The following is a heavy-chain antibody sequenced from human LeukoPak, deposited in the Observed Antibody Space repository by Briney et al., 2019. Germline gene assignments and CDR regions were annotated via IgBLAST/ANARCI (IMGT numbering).Heavy chain of an antibody. V-gene: IGHV4-31*03. J-gene: IGHJ4*02. D-gene: IGHD3-16*02. CDR1: GGSISSGGYY. CDR3: ASYVWGSYRYFDY. CDR2: IYYSGST. Sequence: SQTLSLTCTVSGGSISSGGYYWSWIRQRPGKGLEWIGYIYYSGSTYYNPSLKSRVTISVDTSKNQFSLKLSSVTAADTAVYYCASYVWGSYRYFDYWGQGTLVTVSS.